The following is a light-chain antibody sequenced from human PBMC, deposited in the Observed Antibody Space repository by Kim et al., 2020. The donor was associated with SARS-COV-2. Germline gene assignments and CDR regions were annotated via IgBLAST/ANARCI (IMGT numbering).Light chain of an antibody. J-gene: IGLJ2*01. V-gene: IGLV3-19*01. CDR3: NSRDSNDNVV. CDR2: GKN. CDR1: SLRSYY. Sequence: VALGQTVRITCQGDSLRSYYATWYQQKPGQAPVLVIYGKNNRPSGIPDRFSGSSSGNTASLTITGTQAGDEADYYCNSRDSNDNVVFGGGTKLTVL.